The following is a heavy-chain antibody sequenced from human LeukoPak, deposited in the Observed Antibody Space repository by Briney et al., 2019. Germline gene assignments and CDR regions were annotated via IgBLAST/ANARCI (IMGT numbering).Heavy chain of an antibody. CDR1: GGSVSSGSYY. CDR2: IYYSGST. Sequence: SETLSLTCTVSGGSVSSGSYYWSWIRQPPGKGLEWIGYIYYSGSTNYNPSLKSRVTISVDTSKNQFPLNLSSITVADTAVYYCARYSIAATYYFDYWGQGTLVTVSS. D-gene: IGHD6-13*01. J-gene: IGHJ4*02. CDR3: ARYSIAATYYFDY. V-gene: IGHV4-61*01.